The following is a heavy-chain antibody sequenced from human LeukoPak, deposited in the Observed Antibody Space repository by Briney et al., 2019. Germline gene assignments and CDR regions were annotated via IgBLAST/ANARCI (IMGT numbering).Heavy chain of an antibody. Sequence: ASVTVSCKPSGGTFDTYAISWVRQAPGQGLEWMGGIIPILGTANYAQKFQGRVTITADESTTTAHMDLSSLRFEDTAVYYCARSAAAYYYYMDVWGKGTTVTVSS. V-gene: IGHV1-69*13. J-gene: IGHJ6*03. CDR2: IIPILGTA. CDR3: ARSAAAYYYYMDV. CDR1: GGTFDTYA.